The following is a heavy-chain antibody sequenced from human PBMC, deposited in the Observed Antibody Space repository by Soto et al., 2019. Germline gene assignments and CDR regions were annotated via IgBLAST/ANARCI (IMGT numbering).Heavy chain of an antibody. J-gene: IGHJ4*02. V-gene: IGHV3-23*01. Sequence: GWSLRLSCAASGFTFSSYAMSWVRQAPGKGLEWVSAISGSGGSTYYADSVKGRFTISRDNSKNTLYLQMNSLRAEDTAVYYCAKECGVVTATTPPFYLRGQTYLVSLAS. CDR2: ISGSGGST. CDR3: AKECGVVTATTPPFYL. D-gene: IGHD2-15*01. CDR1: GFTFSSYA.